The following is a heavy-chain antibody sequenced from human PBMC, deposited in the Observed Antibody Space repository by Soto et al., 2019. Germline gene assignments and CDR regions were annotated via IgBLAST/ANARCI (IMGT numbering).Heavy chain of an antibody. CDR2: IRSNIDGATT. J-gene: IGHJ3*01. CDR1: GFAFKYAR. D-gene: IGHD3-16*01. V-gene: IGHV3-15*01. Sequence: EVLLVESGGGLVKPGGSLRLSCAASGFAFKYARMTWVRQAPGKGLEWVGHIRSNIDGATTAYAAPVKGRSTISRDESKNTVDLQMNSLITEDTAVYYCTTDWGSGTHYARAFDVWGQGTMVTVSS. CDR3: TTDWGSGTHYARAFDV.